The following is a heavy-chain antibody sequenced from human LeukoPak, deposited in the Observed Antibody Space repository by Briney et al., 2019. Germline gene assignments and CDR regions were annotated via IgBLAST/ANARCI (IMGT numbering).Heavy chain of an antibody. D-gene: IGHD3-10*01. CDR3: ARDLLSSGSGSQNARYYYYYGMDV. CDR2: IYYSGST. Sequence: PSETLSLTCTVSGGSISSYYWSWIRQPPGKGLEWIGYIYYSGSTNYNPSLKSRVTISVDTSKNQFSLKLSSVTAADTAVYYCARDLLSSGSGSQNARYYYYYGMDVWGQGTTVTVSS. V-gene: IGHV4-59*01. CDR1: GGSISSYY. J-gene: IGHJ6*02.